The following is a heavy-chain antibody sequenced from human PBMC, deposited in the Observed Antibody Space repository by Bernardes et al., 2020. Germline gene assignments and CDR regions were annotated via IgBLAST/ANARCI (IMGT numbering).Heavy chain of an antibody. CDR2: IYYSGST. D-gene: IGHD3-3*01. J-gene: IGHJ6*02. CDR1: GGSISSYY. Sequence: SETLSLTCTVSGGSISSYYWSWIRQPPGKGLEWIGYIYYSGSTNYNPSLKSRVTISVDTSKNQFSLKLSSVTAADTAVYYCARVGVVIFGMDVWGQGTTVTVSS. CDR3: ARVGVVIFGMDV. V-gene: IGHV4-59*01.